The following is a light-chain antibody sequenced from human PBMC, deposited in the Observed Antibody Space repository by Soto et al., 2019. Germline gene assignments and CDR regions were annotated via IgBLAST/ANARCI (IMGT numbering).Light chain of an antibody. V-gene: IGKV1-5*03. Sequence: DIQMTQFPSTLSASIGDRVTITCRASQTISSSLAWYQQKPGKAPKLLIYKASNLETGVPSRFSGSGSGTEFALNISSLQPDDFATYYCQQYIRYSPYTFGQGTRLEIK. CDR1: QTISSS. CDR2: KAS. J-gene: IGKJ2*01. CDR3: QQYIRYSPYT.